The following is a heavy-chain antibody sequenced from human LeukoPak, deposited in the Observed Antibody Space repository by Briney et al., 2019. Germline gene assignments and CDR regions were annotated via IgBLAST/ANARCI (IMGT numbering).Heavy chain of an antibody. Sequence: SVKVSCKASGYTFTGYYMHWVRQAPGQGLEWMGRIIPMLGVVKYAQKFQGRVSITADKSTGTAYMEMTSLSSEDTAVYYCARDKDDFWSREYGMDVWGQGTTVIVSS. CDR2: IIPMLGVV. J-gene: IGHJ6*02. D-gene: IGHD3-3*01. CDR3: ARDKDDFWSREYGMDV. V-gene: IGHV1-69*04. CDR1: GYTFTGYY.